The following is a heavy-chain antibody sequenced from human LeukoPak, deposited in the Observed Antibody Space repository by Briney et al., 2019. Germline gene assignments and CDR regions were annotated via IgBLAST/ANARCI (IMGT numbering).Heavy chain of an antibody. Sequence: PSETLSLTCTVSGDSISSGDWWSWVRQTPGKGLEWIGEIFHTGSTNYNPSLKSRVTMSVDKSKNQFSLNMTSVTAADTAVYYCARIFVWFGELDAFGIWGQGTVVTVSS. CDR2: IFHTGST. J-gene: IGHJ3*02. V-gene: IGHV4-4*02. D-gene: IGHD3-10*01. CDR3: ARIFVWFGELDAFGI. CDR1: GDSISSGDW.